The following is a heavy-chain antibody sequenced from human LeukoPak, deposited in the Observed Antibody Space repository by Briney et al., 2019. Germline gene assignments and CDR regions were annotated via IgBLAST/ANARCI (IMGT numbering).Heavy chain of an antibody. CDR1: GFFFSNYW. CDR3: ARGGNSSWDC. Sequence: GGSLRLSCVASGFFFSNYWMSWVRQAPGKGLEWVANIKPDGTEKYYVDSLKGRFTISRDNAKNSLYLQMNSLRVEDTAVYYCARGGNSSWDCWGQGALVTVSS. D-gene: IGHD6-6*01. CDR2: IKPDGTEK. V-gene: IGHV3-7*01. J-gene: IGHJ4*02.